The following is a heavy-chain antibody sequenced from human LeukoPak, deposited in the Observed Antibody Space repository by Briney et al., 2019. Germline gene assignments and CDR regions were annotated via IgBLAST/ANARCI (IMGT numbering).Heavy chain of an antibody. CDR3: AKVESSGWYSIDY. CDR1: GFTVSSKY. V-gene: IGHV3-66*01. CDR2: IYTGETT. D-gene: IGHD6-19*01. Sequence: GGSLRLSCAASGFTVSSKYMSWVRQAPGKGLEWVSVIYTGETTYYADSVKGRFTISRDNSKNTLYLQMDGLRVEDTAVYYCAKVESSGWYSIDYWGQGTLVTVSS. J-gene: IGHJ4*02.